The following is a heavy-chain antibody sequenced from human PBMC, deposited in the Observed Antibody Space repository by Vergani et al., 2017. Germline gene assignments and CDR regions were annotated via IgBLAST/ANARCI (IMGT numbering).Heavy chain of an antibody. J-gene: IGHJ6*02. V-gene: IGHV3-7*04. Sequence: EVQLVESGGGLVQPGGSLRLSCAASGFTFSSYWMSWVRQAPGKGLEWVANIKQDGSEKYYVDSVKGRFTISRDNAKNSLYLQMNSLRAEDTAVYYCARDVVVITPADYYYYYGMDVWGQGTTVTVSS. CDR1: GFTFSSYW. CDR2: IKQDGSEK. CDR3: ARDVVVITPADYYYYYGMDV. D-gene: IGHD3-22*01.